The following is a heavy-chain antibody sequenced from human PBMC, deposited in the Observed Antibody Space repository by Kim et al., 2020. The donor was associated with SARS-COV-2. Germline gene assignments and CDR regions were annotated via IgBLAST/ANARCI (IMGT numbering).Heavy chain of an antibody. V-gene: IGHV3-64*01. CDR1: GFTFSSYA. CDR3: ARRGGGYEFGVGYFDY. D-gene: IGHD5-12*01. Sequence: GGSLRLSCAASGFTFSSYAMHWVRQAPGKGLEYVSAISSNGGSTYYANSVKGRFTISRDNSKNTLYLQMGSLRAEDMAVYYCARRGGGYEFGVGYFDYWGQGTLVTVSS. CDR2: ISSNGGST. J-gene: IGHJ4*02.